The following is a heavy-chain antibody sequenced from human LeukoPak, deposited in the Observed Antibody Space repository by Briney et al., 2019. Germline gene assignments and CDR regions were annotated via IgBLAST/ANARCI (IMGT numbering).Heavy chain of an antibody. CDR3: ARLSPYYYDSSGYYHV. D-gene: IGHD3-22*01. J-gene: IGHJ4*02. V-gene: IGHV3-7*01. Sequence: PGGSLRLSCAAYGFTFSSYWMSWVRQAPGKGLEWVANIKQDGSEKYYVDSVKGRFTLPRDNAKNSLYLQMNGLRAEDTAVYYCARLSPYYYDSSGYYHVWGQGTLVTVSS. CDR1: GFTFSSYW. CDR2: IKQDGSEK.